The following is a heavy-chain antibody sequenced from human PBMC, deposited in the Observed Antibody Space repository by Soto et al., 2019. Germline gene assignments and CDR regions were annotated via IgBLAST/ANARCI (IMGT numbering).Heavy chain of an antibody. J-gene: IGHJ6*03. CDR2: IKQDGSEK. V-gene: IGHV3-7*01. CDR3: ARDNWNYVSYYYYMDV. D-gene: IGHD1-7*01. CDR1: GFTFSSYW. Sequence: GGSLRLSCAASGFTFSSYWMSWVRQAPGKGLEWVANIKQDGSEKYYVDSVKGRFTISRDNAKNSLYLQMNSLRAEDTAVYYCARDNWNYVSYYYYMDVWGKGTTVTVSS.